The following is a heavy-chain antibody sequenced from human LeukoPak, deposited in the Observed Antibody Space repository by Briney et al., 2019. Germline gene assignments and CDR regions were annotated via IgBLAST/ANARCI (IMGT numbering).Heavy chain of an antibody. V-gene: IGHV4-31*03. CDR3: ARLSMVVVPAAIGGGYGMDV. Sequence: PSETLSLTCTVSGGSISSGGYSWSWIRQHPGKGLESMGCIYYSGSTYYNPSLKSRVTISVDTSKNQFSLKLSSVTAADTAVYYCARLSMVVVPAAIGGGYGMDVWGQGTTVTVSS. CDR2: IYYSGST. CDR1: GGSISSGGYS. J-gene: IGHJ6*02. D-gene: IGHD2-2*02.